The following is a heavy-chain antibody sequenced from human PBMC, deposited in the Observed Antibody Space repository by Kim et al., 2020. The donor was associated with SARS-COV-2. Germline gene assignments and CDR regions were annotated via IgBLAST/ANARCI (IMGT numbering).Heavy chain of an antibody. CDR2: ITSKIDGGTT. Sequence: GGSLRLSCAASGFTFNNAWMSWVRQAPGKGLEWVGRITSKIDGGTTDHAAPVKGRFTISRDDSKNTLYLQMNSLKTEDTAIYYCTTDLNRDSFEIWGQGTLVTVSS. J-gene: IGHJ3*02. V-gene: IGHV3-15*01. CDR1: GFTFNNAW. CDR3: TTDLNRDSFEI.